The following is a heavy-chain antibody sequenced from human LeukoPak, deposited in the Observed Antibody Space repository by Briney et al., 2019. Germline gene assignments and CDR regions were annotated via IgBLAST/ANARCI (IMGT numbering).Heavy chain of an antibody. CDR3: ARDRSMTTVTTRLDY. V-gene: IGHV4-4*07. D-gene: IGHD4-17*01. CDR1: GGSISSYY. J-gene: IGHJ4*02. CDR2: ISTSGGT. Sequence: PSETLSLTCTVSGGSISSYYWSWIRQPPGKGLEWIGRISTSGGTNYNPSLKSRVTMSVDTSKNQFSLKLSSVTAADTAVYYCARDRSMTTVTTRLDYWGQGALVTVSS.